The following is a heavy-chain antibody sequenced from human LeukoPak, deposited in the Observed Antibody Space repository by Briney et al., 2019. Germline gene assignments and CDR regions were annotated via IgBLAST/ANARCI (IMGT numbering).Heavy chain of an antibody. V-gene: IGHV4-34*01. CDR2: INHSGST. D-gene: IGHD3-3*01. Sequence: SETLSLTCAVYGGSFSGYYWSWIRQPPGKGLEWIGEINHSGSTNYNPSLKSRVTISVDTSKNQFSLKLSSVTAADTAVYYCARGPALLDLWSGYYPDYFDYWGQGTLVTVSS. CDR1: GGSFSGYY. J-gene: IGHJ4*02. CDR3: ARGPALLDLWSGYYPDYFDY.